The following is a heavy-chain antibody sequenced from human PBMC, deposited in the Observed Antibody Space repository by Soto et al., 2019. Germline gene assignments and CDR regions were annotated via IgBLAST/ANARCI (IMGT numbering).Heavy chain of an antibody. V-gene: IGHV3-15*07. Sequence: DVQLVESGGGLVKPGGSLRLSCAASGFTFYNSWMNWVRQAPGKGLEWVGRIKRNSDGGRTDYAAPVKGRFTISRDDSENTLYLQMNSLKTEDTAVYYCTTGSVEGVWGQGPTVSVSS. J-gene: IGHJ6*02. CDR1: GFTFYNSW. D-gene: IGHD2-15*01. CDR3: TTGSVEGV. CDR2: IKRNSDGGRT.